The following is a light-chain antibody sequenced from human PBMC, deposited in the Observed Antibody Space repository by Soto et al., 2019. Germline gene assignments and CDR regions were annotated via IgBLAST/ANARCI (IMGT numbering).Light chain of an antibody. CDR2: GAS. J-gene: IGKJ2*01. Sequence: EIVMTQSPTTLSVSPGQRVTLSCRASQSVRSNLDWYQHKPGQAPRLLIYGASTRATGIPARFSGSGSGTEFSLTISSLQSEDFAIYYCQQYNNGYAFGQGTKLEI. CDR1: QSVRSN. CDR3: QQYNNGYA. V-gene: IGKV3-15*01.